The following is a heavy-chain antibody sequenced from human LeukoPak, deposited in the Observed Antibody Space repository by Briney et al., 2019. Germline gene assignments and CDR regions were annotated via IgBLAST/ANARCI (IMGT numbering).Heavy chain of an antibody. J-gene: IGHJ4*02. V-gene: IGHV4-30-2*01. CDR3: ARESGSLRLFDY. CDR1: GGSISSGGYS. D-gene: IGHD6-25*01. CDR2: IYHSGST. Sequence: PSETLSLTCAVSGGSISSGGYSWSWIRQPPGKGLEWIGYIYHSGSTYYNPSLKSRVTISVDTSKNQFSLKLSSVTAADTAVYYCARESGSLRLFDYWGQGTLVTVSS.